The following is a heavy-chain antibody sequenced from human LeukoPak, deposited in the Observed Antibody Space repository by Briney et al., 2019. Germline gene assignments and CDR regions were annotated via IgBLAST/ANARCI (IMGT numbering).Heavy chain of an antibody. CDR2: IYYSGST. J-gene: IGHJ4*02. CDR1: GVSISSYY. CDR3: ARGGTYGSDY. Sequence: SETLSLTCTASGVSISSYYWSWIRQPPGKGLEWIGYIYYSGSTNYNPSLKSRVTISADTSKNQFSLKLTSVTAADTAVYYCARGGTYGSDYWGQGTLVTVSS. V-gene: IGHV4-59*01. D-gene: IGHD3-10*01.